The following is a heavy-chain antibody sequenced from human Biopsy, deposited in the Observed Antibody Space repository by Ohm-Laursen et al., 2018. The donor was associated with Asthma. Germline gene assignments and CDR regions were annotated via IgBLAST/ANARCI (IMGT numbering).Heavy chain of an antibody. D-gene: IGHD3-3*01. CDR2: ISYDGSNK. Sequence: LGLSCTASGFTFSSYGMYWVRQAPGKGLEWVAVISYDGSNKYYADSVKGRFTISRDNSKNTLYLQMNSLRAEDTAVYYCAKDTEGRYDFWSGLSYNYYGMDVWGQGTTVTVSS. V-gene: IGHV3-30*18. J-gene: IGHJ6*02. CDR1: GFTFSSYG. CDR3: AKDTEGRYDFWSGLSYNYYGMDV.